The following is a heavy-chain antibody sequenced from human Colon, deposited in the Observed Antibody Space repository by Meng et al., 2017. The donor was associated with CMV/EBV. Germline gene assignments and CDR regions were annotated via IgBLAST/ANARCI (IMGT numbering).Heavy chain of an antibody. J-gene: IGHJ4*02. V-gene: IGHV1-18*01. CDR3: ARELARGGY. Sequence: QVQLVQSGAEGKNPGASVKVSCKTSGYTFTNFGISWVRQAPGQGLEWMAYISPYNGDTNYAQRFQGRVALTTDTSTSTVYMELGSLTSDDTAMYYCARELARGGYWGQGTLVTVSS. CDR1: GYTFTNFG. CDR2: ISPYNGDT.